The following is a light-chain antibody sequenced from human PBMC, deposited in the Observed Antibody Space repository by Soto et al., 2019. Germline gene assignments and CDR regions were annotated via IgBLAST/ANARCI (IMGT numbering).Light chain of an antibody. CDR3: QQRRSWPWT. CDR2: DVS. Sequence: EIVLTQSPATLSLSPGERATLSFRASPSDIFYLAWYQQKPGQAPRLLVYDVSNRAPGVPDRFGGSGSETDFTLTLSSLGPEDFPIYQCQQRRSWPWTFGQAAKVDMK. V-gene: IGKV3-11*01. J-gene: IGKJ1*01. CDR1: PSDIFY.